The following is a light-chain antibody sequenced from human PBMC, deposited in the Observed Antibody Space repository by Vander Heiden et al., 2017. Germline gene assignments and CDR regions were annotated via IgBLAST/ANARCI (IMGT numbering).Light chain of an antibody. Sequence: DIQMTQSPSSLSASVGDRITITCRASQAIGTHVNWYHHKPGKVPKLLIHDASTLQFGVPSTFSRSGSGREFTLTISSLQPEDVATYYCRQSFDSPRTFGQGTKVDIK. J-gene: IGKJ1*01. CDR2: DAS. V-gene: IGKV1-39*01. CDR3: RQSFDSPRT. CDR1: QAIGTH.